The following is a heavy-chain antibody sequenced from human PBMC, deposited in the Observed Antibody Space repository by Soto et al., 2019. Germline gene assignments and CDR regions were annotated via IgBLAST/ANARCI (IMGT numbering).Heavy chain of an antibody. J-gene: IGHJ5*02. Sequence: ASVKVSCKAIGYSFTSHYMHWVRQAPGQGLEWMGTIYPGGVNIGYAQKFKGRVTMTKDTSTSTVYMELNSLTSEDTAVYYCARNQSRHVMIWWFDPWGQGILVTVSS. CDR3: ARNQSRHVMIWWFDP. CDR1: GYSFTSHY. V-gene: IGHV1-46*01. CDR2: IYPGGVNI. D-gene: IGHD3-16*01.